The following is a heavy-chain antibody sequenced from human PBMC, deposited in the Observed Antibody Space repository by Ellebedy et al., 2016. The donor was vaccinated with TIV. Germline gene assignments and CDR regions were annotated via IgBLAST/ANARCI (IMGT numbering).Heavy chain of an antibody. CDR1: GFTFASSA. CDR2: IVVGSNHT. J-gene: IGHJ6*02. Sequence: AASVKVSCKAYGFTFASSAMQWVRHARGQRLEWLGWIVVGSNHTIYAQKFQDRVTITRDMSTSTAYMELSSLRSDDTAVYYCAASPRSSGHDPYDGYYYYYYGNDVWGQGTTVTVSS. CDR3: AASPRSSGHDPYDGYYYYYYGNDV. D-gene: IGHD3-22*01. V-gene: IGHV1-58*02.